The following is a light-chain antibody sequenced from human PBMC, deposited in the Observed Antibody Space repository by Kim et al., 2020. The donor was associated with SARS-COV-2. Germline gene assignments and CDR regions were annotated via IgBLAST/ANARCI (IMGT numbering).Light chain of an antibody. CDR3: NSRDSSAKRYV. Sequence: ALVQTIRITCQGDSLRTYFASWYQQKPGQAPVLVLYGKNNRPSGIPDRFSASTSGNTASLTITGAQAEDEADYYCNSRDSSAKRYVFGSGTKVTVL. CDR1: SLRTYF. J-gene: IGLJ1*01. CDR2: GKN. V-gene: IGLV3-19*01.